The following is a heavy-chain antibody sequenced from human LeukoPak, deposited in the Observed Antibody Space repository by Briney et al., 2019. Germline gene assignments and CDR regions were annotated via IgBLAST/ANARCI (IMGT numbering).Heavy chain of an antibody. V-gene: IGHV4-61*01. CDR1: GGSVSSGSYY. D-gene: IGHD5-18*01. CDR2: INRSGST. CDR3: ASIQPPFDY. Sequence: SETLSLTCTVSGGSVSSGSYYWSWIRQPPGKGLEWIGEINRSGSTNYNPSLKSRVTISVDTSKNQFSLKLSSVTAADTAVYYCASIQPPFDYWGQGTLVTVSS. J-gene: IGHJ4*02.